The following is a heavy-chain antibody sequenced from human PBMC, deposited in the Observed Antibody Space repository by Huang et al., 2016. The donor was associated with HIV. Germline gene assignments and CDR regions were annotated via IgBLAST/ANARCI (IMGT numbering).Heavy chain of an antibody. CDR3: VRDPRIQSWLNYFDY. D-gene: IGHD3-22*01. CDR2: IKRDGSSP. CDR1: GFTFSSYW. J-gene: IGHJ4*02. Sequence: EVQLVESGGGLVQPGGSLRLSCAASGFTFSSYWMHWVRHAPGKGLFWVPRIKRDGSSPGYEDSVKGRFTISRDTAKNTLYLQMNSLRAEDTAVYYCVRDPRIQSWLNYFDYWGQGTLVSVSS. V-gene: IGHV3-74*01.